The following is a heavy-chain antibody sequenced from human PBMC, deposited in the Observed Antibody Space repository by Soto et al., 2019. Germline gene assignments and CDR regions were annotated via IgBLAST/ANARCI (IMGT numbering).Heavy chain of an antibody. D-gene: IGHD3-3*01. V-gene: IGHV1-3*01. CDR1: GYTFTGYA. CDR3: ARAGVGDLDY. J-gene: IGHJ4*02. Sequence: QVQLVQSGAEVTKPGASVKVSCKASGYTFTGYAIRWLRQAPGQRLEWMGWINDCKGRTKYSQRFQGRVTITRDTTARTDNIELSRQRRDHTAVSYCARAGVGDLDYWGQGTLVTVSS. CDR2: INDCKGRT.